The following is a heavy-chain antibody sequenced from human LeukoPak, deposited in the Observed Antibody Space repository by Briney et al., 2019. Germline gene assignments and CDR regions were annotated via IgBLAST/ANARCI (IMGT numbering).Heavy chain of an antibody. CDR3: ARHRYCSSTSCTLPYYMDV. D-gene: IGHD2-2*01. V-gene: IGHV5-51*01. CDR1: GYSFTTYW. CDR2: IHPGDSDT. Sequence: GESLKISCKVSGYSFTTYWIGWVRQMPGKGLEWMGIIHPGDSDTRYSASFQGQVSISADKTIGNAYLQWSSLKASDTAMYYCARHRYCSSTSCTLPYYMDVWGKGTTVTVSS. J-gene: IGHJ6*03.